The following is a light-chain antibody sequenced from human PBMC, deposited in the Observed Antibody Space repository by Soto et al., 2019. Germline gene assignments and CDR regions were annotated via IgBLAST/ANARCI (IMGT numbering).Light chain of an antibody. Sequence: EIIRTHSTPTLSVSPGERATLSCRASQSVSSSLASYQQKPGQAPRLLIYGASTRATGTTPRFSGSGSGTEFTLPISSLQSEDFAVYYCQQYKSWPPITFGQGTRLDI. CDR1: QSVSSS. J-gene: IGKJ5*01. V-gene: IGKV3-15*01. CDR3: QQYKSWPPIT. CDR2: GAS.